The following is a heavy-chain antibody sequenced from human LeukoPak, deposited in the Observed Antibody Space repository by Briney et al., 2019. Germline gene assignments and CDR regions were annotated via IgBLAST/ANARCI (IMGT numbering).Heavy chain of an antibody. CDR2: ISYDGSNK. Sequence: GGSLRLSCAASGFTFSSYGMHWVRQAPGKGLEWVAVISYDGSNKYYADSVKGRFTISRDNSKNTLYLQMNSLRAEDTAVYYCARDPAVLAVTTHAFDIWGQGTMVTVSS. D-gene: IGHD2-21*02. J-gene: IGHJ3*02. V-gene: IGHV3-30*03. CDR3: ARDPAVLAVTTHAFDI. CDR1: GFTFSSYG.